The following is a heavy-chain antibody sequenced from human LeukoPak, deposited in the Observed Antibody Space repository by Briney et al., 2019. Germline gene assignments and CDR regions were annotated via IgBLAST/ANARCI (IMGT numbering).Heavy chain of an antibody. V-gene: IGHV3-48*03. CDR3: ARGDYGDSYFDY. CDR1: GFTFSSYE. D-gene: IGHD4-17*01. Sequence: PGGSLRLSCAASGFTFSSYEMNWVRQAPGKGLEWVSYISSSGSTIYYADSVKGRFTISRDNAKNSLYLQMNSLRAEDTAVYYCARGDYGDSYFDYWGQGTLVTVSS. CDR2: ISSSGSTI. J-gene: IGHJ4*02.